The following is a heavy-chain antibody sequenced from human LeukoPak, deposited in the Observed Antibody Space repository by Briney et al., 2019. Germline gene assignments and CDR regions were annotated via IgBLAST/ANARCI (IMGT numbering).Heavy chain of an antibody. CDR1: GYTFTSYG. V-gene: IGHV1-18*01. CDR3: AREPWYSGSYYSPHGYYYGMDV. Sequence: GASVKVSCKASGYTFTSYGISWVRQAPGQGLEWMGWISAYNGNTNYAQKFQGRVTMTRDTSTSTVYMELSSLRSEDTAVYYCAREPWYSGSYYSPHGYYYGMDVWGQGTTVTVSS. J-gene: IGHJ6*02. CDR2: ISAYNGNT. D-gene: IGHD1-26*01.